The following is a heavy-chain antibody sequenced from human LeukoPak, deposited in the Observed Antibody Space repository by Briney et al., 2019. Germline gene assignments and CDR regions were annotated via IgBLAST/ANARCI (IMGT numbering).Heavy chain of an antibody. D-gene: IGHD3-3*01. CDR3: AKILGIESGFDY. CDR1: GFTLSSYA. J-gene: IGHJ4*02. Sequence: GGSLRLSCAASGFTLSSYAMSWVRQAPGKGLEWVSAISGSGGSTYYADSVKGRFTISRDNSKNTLYLQMNSLRAEDTAVYYCAKILGIESGFDYWGQGTLVTVSS. CDR2: ISGSGGST. V-gene: IGHV3-23*01.